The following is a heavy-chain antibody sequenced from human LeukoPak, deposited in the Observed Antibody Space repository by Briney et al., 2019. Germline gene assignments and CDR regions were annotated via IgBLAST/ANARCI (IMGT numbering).Heavy chain of an antibody. CDR3: ARGDPSVYDGIVVVTAPPLRFDY. CDR2: IYYSGST. CDR1: GGSISSSSYY. V-gene: IGHV4-39*07. Sequence: SETLSLTCTVSGGSISSSSYYWGWIRQPPGKGLEWIGSIYYSGSTYYSPSLKSRVTISVDTSKNQFSLKLSSVTAADTAVHYCARGDPSVYDGIVVVTAPPLRFDYWGQGTLVTVSS. D-gene: IGHD2-21*02. J-gene: IGHJ4*02.